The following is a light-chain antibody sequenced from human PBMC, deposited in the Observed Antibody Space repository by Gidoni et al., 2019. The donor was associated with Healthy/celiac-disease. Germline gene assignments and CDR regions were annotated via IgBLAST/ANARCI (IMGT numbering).Light chain of an antibody. CDR1: SSDVGGYNY. CDR3: SSYTSSSTVV. J-gene: IGLJ3*02. CDR2: DVS. Sequence: QSALTQPASASGSPGQSTTISCTGTSSDVGGYNYVSWYQQHPGKAPKLMIYDVSNRPSGVSNRFSGSKSGNTASLTISGLQAEDEADYYCSSYTSSSTVVFGGGTKLTVL. V-gene: IGLV2-14*03.